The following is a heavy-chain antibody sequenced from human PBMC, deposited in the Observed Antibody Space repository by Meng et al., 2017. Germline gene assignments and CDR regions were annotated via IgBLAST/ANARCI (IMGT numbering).Heavy chain of an antibody. CDR1: GFTFSNYG. J-gene: IGHJ1*01. CDR3: AKEAAAGQYEYFHC. D-gene: IGHD6-13*01. CDR2: VTGSGRST. Sequence: GESLKISCAASGFTFSNYGMSWVRQAPGKGLEWVSSVTGSGRSTFYADFVKGRFTISRDRSENTLYLQMNSLRAEDTAVYYCAKEAAAGQYEYFHCWGQGNRVNGAS. V-gene: IGHV3-23*01.